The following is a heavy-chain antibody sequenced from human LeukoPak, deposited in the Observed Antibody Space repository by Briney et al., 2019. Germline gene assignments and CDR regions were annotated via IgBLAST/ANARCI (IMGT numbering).Heavy chain of an antibody. CDR2: ISSSGSTI. Sequence: PGGSLRLSCAASGFTFSSYEMNWVRQAPGKGLEWVSYISSSGSTIYYADSVKGRFTISRDNAKNSLYLQMNSLRAENTAVYYCAELGITMIGGVWGKGTTVTISS. CDR3: AELGITMIGGV. V-gene: IGHV3-48*03. J-gene: IGHJ6*04. CDR1: GFTFSSYE. D-gene: IGHD3-10*02.